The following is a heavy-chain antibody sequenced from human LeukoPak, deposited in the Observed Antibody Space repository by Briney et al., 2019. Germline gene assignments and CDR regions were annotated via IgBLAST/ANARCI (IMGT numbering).Heavy chain of an antibody. Sequence: SSVTVSFKASGYTFTDYYMHWLRQAAGQGREGMGWINPNSGGTTYAQKFQGRVTMTRDTSISTAYMELSGLRSDDTAVYYCARDTTRDNWFDPWGQGTLVTVSS. D-gene: IGHD1-26*01. CDR3: ARDTTRDNWFDP. J-gene: IGHJ5*02. CDR1: GYTFTDYY. V-gene: IGHV1-2*02. CDR2: INPNSGGT.